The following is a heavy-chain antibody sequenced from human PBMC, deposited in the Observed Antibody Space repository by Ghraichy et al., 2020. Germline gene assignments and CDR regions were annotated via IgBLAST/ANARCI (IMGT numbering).Heavy chain of an antibody. Sequence: GGSLRLSCAASGFTFSSYSMNWVRQAPGKGLEWVSSISSSSSYIYYADSVKGRFTISRDNAKNSLYLQMNSLRAEDTAVYYCARDEYAGGSPFDYWGQGTLVTVSS. CDR3: ARDEYAGGSPFDY. V-gene: IGHV3-21*01. CDR1: GFTFSSYS. CDR2: ISSSSSYI. D-gene: IGHD3-16*01. J-gene: IGHJ4*02.